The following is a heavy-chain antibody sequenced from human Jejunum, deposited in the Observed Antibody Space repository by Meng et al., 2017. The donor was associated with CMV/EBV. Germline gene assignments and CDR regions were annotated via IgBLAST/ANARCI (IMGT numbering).Heavy chain of an antibody. CDR3: VREQFLTGSSIDY. CDR2: VYQSGAT. V-gene: IGHV4-38-2*02. D-gene: IGHD6-6*01. Sequence: GDSISSGAYWAWIRQSPGKGLEWLGSVYQSGATFYNPSIKSRVGMSMDMSKNQFSLKVTSVTAADTAVYYCVREQFLTGSSIDYWGQGTLVTVSS. CDR1: GDSISSGAY. J-gene: IGHJ4*02.